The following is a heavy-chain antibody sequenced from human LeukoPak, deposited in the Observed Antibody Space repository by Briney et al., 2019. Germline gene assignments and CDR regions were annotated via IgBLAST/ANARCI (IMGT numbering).Heavy chain of an antibody. J-gene: IGHJ4*02. Sequence: GGSLRLSCAASGFTVSSNYMSWVRQAPGKGLEWVSVIYSGGSTYYADSVKGRFTISRDNSKNTLYLQMNSLRAEDTAVYYCANSIGTVVTSPFDYWGQGTLVTVSS. D-gene: IGHD4-23*01. V-gene: IGHV3-53*01. CDR1: GFTVSSNY. CDR3: ANSIGTVVTSPFDY. CDR2: IYSGGST.